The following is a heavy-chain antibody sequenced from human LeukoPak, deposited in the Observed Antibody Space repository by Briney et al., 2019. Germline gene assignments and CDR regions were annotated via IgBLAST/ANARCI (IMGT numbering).Heavy chain of an antibody. CDR1: GFTFSSYA. CDR3: AKAPYYDIYGMDV. J-gene: IGHJ6*02. CDR2: ISGSGGST. Sequence: RGSLRLSCAASGFTFSSYAMSWVRQAPGKGLEWVSAISGSGGSTYYADSVKGRFTISRDNSKNTLYLQMNSLRAEDTAVYYCAKAPYYDIYGMDVWGQGTTVTVSS. D-gene: IGHD3-9*01. V-gene: IGHV3-23*01.